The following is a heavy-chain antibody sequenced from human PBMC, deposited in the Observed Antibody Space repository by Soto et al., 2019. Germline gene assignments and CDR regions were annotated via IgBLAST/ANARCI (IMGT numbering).Heavy chain of an antibody. Sequence: KPSETLSLTYAVYGGSFSCYYWSWIRQPPGKGLEWIGEINHSGSTNYNPSLKSRVTISVDTSKNQFSLKLSSVTAADTAVYYCARRSSSWSPFDYWGQGTLVTVSS. V-gene: IGHV4-34*01. D-gene: IGHD6-13*01. CDR1: GGSFSCYY. J-gene: IGHJ4*02. CDR3: ARRSSSWSPFDY. CDR2: INHSGST.